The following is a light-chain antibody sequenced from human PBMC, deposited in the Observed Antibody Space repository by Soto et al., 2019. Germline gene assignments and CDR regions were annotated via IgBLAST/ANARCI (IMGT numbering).Light chain of an antibody. CDR3: SSFTTSTSYV. Sequence: QSALTQPASVSGSPGQSITISCTGTSSDVGAYDYVSWYQQHPGEVPKLMIFDVSDRPSGVSNCFSGSKSGNTASLTISGLQAEDEADYYCSSFTTSTSYVFGTGTKLTVL. V-gene: IGLV2-14*03. J-gene: IGLJ1*01. CDR1: SSDVGAYDY. CDR2: DVS.